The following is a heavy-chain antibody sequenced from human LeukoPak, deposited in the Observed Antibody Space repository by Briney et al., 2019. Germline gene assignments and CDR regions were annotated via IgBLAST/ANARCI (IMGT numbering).Heavy chain of an antibody. J-gene: IGHJ3*02. CDR3: AGGRRYCSGGSCFDDAFDI. CDR1: GGSISSYY. CDR2: IYTSGST. Sequence: SETLSLTCTVSGGSISSYYWSWIRQPAGKGLEWIGRIYTSGSTNYNPSLKSRVTISVDTSKNQFSLKLSSVTAADTAVYYCAGGRRYCSGGSCFDDAFDIWGQGTMVTVSS. V-gene: IGHV4-4*07. D-gene: IGHD2-15*01.